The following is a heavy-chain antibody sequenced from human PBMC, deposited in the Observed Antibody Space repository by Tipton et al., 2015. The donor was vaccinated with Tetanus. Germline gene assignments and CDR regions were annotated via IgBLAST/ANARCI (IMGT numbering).Heavy chain of an antibody. CDR3: ARVQEQRIYYYGMDV. J-gene: IGHJ6*02. D-gene: IGHD6-25*01. V-gene: IGHV1-18*01. Sequence: QLVQSGAEVKEPGASVKVSCKASGYTFVNFGISWVRQAPGQGLEWMGWISAYNGKTKYAQRLQGRVTMTTDRSASTAYMDLRRLRADDTAVYYCARVQEQRIYYYGMDVWGQGTTVTVSS. CDR2: ISAYNGKT. CDR1: GYTFVNFG.